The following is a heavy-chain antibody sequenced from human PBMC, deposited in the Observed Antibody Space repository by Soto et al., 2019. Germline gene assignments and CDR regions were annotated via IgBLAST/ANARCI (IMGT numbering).Heavy chain of an antibody. Sequence: EVQLVESGGGLVQPGGSLRLSCAASGITFSSYWMSWVRQAPGKGLEWVANIKQDGSEKYYVDSVKGRFTISRDNAKNSLYLQMNSLRAEDTAVYYCASALSYGNIWGQGTMVTVSS. J-gene: IGHJ3*02. D-gene: IGHD5-18*01. CDR3: ASALSYGNI. CDR2: IKQDGSEK. V-gene: IGHV3-7*02. CDR1: GITFSSYW.